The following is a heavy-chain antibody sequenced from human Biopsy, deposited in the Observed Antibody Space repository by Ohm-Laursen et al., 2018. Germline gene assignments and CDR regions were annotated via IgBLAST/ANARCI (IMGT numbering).Heavy chain of an antibody. D-gene: IGHD2-8*01. CDR2: IWYDGSNK. J-gene: IGHJ4*02. CDR1: GFTFSSYG. Sequence: SLRLSCTASGFTFSSYGLHWVRQAPGKGLEWVAAIWYDGSNKNYADSVKGRFTISRDNSKNTLYLQMNSLRGEDTAVYYCAKCMTGGSNYYFHHCGQGTLVTVSS. V-gene: IGHV3-33*06. CDR3: AKCMTGGSNYYFHH.